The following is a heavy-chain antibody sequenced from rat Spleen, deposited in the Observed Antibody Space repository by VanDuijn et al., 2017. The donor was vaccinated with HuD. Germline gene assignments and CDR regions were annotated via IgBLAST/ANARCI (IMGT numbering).Heavy chain of an antibody. Sequence: EVQLVESGGGLVQPGRSLKLSCVASGFTFSNYGMHWIRQAPTKGLEWVTSISPGGVSTFYRDSVKGRFTISRDNAKGTLYLQMDSLRSEDTATYYCAADYFDGTYYPFDYWGQGIMVTVSS. V-gene: IGHV5-19*01. CDR2: ISPGGVST. J-gene: IGHJ2*01. D-gene: IGHD1-12*02. CDR3: AADYFDGTYYPFDY. CDR1: GFTFSNYG.